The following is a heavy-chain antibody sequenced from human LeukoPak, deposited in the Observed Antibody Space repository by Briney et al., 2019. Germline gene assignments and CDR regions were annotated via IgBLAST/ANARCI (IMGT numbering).Heavy chain of an antibody. V-gene: IGHV4-59*08. Sequence: SETLSLTCSVSGGSISSYYWSWIRQPPGKGLEWIGYIYYSGSTNYNPSLKSRVTISVETSKNQFSQKLSSVTTADTAVYYCARFNDSSGYYYAYFDYWGQGTLVTVSS. D-gene: IGHD3-22*01. CDR3: ARFNDSSGYYYAYFDY. CDR1: GGSISSYY. J-gene: IGHJ4*02. CDR2: IYYSGST.